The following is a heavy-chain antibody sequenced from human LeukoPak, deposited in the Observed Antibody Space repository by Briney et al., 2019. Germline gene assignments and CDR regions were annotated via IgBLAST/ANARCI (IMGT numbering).Heavy chain of an antibody. CDR2: IIPIFGTA. D-gene: IGHD5-24*01. Sequence: ASVTVSCRASGGTFSSYAISWVRQAPGQGLEWMGGIIPIFGTANYAQKFQGRVTITTDESTSTAYMELSSLRSEDTAVYYCARDLARDGYSLFDYWGQGTLVTVSS. V-gene: IGHV1-69*05. CDR3: ARDLARDGYSLFDY. J-gene: IGHJ4*02. CDR1: GGTFSSYA.